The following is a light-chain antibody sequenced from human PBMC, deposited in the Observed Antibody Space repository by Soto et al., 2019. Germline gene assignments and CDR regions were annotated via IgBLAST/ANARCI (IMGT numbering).Light chain of an antibody. CDR2: EVS. CDR3: SSYTSSSTFV. CDR1: SSDVGGYDY. Sequence: QSVLTQPASMSGSPGQSVTISCTGTSSDVGGYDYVSWYQQHPGKAPKLMIYEVSNRPSGVSNRFSGSKSGTTASLTISGLQAEDEADYYCSSYTSSSTFVFGTGTKLTVL. V-gene: IGLV2-14*01. J-gene: IGLJ1*01.